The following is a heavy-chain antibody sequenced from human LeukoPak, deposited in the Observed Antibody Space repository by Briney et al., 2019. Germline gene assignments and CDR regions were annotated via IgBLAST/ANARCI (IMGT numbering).Heavy chain of an antibody. D-gene: IGHD4-17*01. J-gene: IGHJ5*02. CDR1: GFTFSSYA. V-gene: IGHV3-30-3*01. CDR2: ISYDGSNK. Sequence: GGSLRLSCAASGFTFSSYAMHWVRQAPGKGLEWVAVISYDGSNKYYADSVKGRFTISRDNSKNTLYLQMNSLRAEDTAVYYCASGDYGDERFDPWGQGTLVTVSS. CDR3: ASGDYGDERFDP.